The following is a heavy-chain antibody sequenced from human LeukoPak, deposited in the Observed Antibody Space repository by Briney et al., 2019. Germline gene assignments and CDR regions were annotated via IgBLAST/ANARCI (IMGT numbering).Heavy chain of an antibody. Sequence: SETLSLTCTVSGGSMSGYYWSWIRQPPGKGLEWIAYIHYSGSTYYNPSLKSRVTISIDTSKNQFSVKLSSVTAADTAVYYCARGRTNYGPWGQGTLVTVSS. CDR1: GGSMSGYY. CDR2: IHYSGST. J-gene: IGHJ5*02. D-gene: IGHD4-17*01. CDR3: ARGRTNYGP. V-gene: IGHV4-59*12.